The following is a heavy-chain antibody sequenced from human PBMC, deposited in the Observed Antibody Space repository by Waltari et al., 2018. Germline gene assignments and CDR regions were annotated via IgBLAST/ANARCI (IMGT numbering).Heavy chain of an antibody. J-gene: IGHJ6*02. D-gene: IGHD3-3*01. CDR3: ARGREYDFWSGYYTAYYYYGMDV. CDR1: GGSFSGYY. CDR2: INHSGST. V-gene: IGHV4-34*01. Sequence: QVQLQQWGAGLLKPSETLSLTCAVYGGSFSGYYWSWIRQPPGKGLEWIGEINHSGSTNYNASLKRGVNISVGTSKNQFSLKLSSVTAADTAVYYCARGREYDFWSGYYTAYYYYGMDVWGQGTTVTVSS.